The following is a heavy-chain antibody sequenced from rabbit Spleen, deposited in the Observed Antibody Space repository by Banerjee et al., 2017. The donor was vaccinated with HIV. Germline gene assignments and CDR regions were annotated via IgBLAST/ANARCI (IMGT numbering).Heavy chain of an antibody. CDR1: GFSFSNKDV. CDR3: ARDLASVVGWNFNL. Sequence: QEQLVESGGGLVKPGGSLTLTCKASGFSFSNKDVMCWVRQAPGKGLEWIACINAYTGKPVYATWAKGRFTISRTSSTTVTLQMTSLTAADTATYFCARDLASVVGWNFNLWGPGTLVTVS. V-gene: IGHV1S45*01. CDR2: INAYTGKP. J-gene: IGHJ4*01. D-gene: IGHD3-1*01.